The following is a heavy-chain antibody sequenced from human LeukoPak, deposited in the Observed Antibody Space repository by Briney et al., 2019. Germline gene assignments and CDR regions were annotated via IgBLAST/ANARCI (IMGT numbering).Heavy chain of an antibody. CDR2: IYYSGST. CDR1: GGSLSSYY. V-gene: IGHV4-59*01. Sequence: SETLSHTCTVSGGSLSSYYWSWIRQPPGKGLEWIGYIYYSGSTNYNPSLKSRVTISVDTSKNQFSPKLSSVTAADTAVYYCARVYSSSWYGTEYFQHWGQGTLVTVSS. CDR3: ARVYSSSWYGTEYFQH. D-gene: IGHD6-13*01. J-gene: IGHJ1*01.